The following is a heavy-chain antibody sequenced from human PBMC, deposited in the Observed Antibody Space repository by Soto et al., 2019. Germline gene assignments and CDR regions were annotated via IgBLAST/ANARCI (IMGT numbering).Heavy chain of an antibody. CDR3: ARGRVVGAPSGY. CDR1: GFTFSSYA. J-gene: IGHJ4*02. D-gene: IGHD2-15*01. Sequence: QVQLVESGGGVVQPGRSLRLSCAASGFTFSSYAMHWVRQAPGKGLEWVAVISYDGSNKYYADSVKGRFTISRDNSKNTLHLQMNRLREEGTAVYYCARGRVVGAPSGYWGQGTLVTVSS. CDR2: ISYDGSNK. V-gene: IGHV3-30-3*01.